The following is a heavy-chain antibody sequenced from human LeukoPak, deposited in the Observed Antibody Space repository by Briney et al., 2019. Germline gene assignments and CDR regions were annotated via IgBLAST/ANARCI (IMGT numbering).Heavy chain of an antibody. J-gene: IGHJ5*02. V-gene: IGHV1-69*06. D-gene: IGHD2/OR15-2a*01. CDR3: ARDNIGAEGWFDP. CDR2: IIPIFGTA. CDR1: GGTFSSYA. Sequence: GASVKVSCKASGGTFSSYAISWVRQAPGQGLEWMGGIIPIFGTANYAQKFQGRVTITADKSTSTAYMELSSLRSEDTAVYYCARDNIGAEGWFDPWGQGALVTVSS.